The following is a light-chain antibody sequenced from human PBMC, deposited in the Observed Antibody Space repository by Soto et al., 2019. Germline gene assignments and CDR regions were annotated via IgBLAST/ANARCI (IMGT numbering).Light chain of an antibody. CDR1: QSISSW. Sequence: DIQMTQSPSTLSASVGDRVTITCRASQSISSWLAWYQQKPGKAPKLLIYKASSLESGVPSRFSGSGSGTDFTLVISSLEPEDFAVYYCQQRSNWPITFGQGTRLESK. CDR3: QQRSNWPIT. J-gene: IGKJ5*01. CDR2: KAS. V-gene: IGKV1-5*03.